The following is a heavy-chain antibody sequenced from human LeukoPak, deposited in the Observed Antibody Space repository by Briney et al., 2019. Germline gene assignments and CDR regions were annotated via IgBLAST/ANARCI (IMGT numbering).Heavy chain of an antibody. CDR2: IYYSGST. Sequence: SETLSLTGTVSGGSISSGDYYWSWIRQPPGKGLEWIGYIYYSGSTYYNPSLKSRVTISVDTSKNQFSLKLSSVTAADTAVYYCASTYYDILTGYPKYNWFDPWGQGTLVTVSS. CDR1: GGSISSGDYY. D-gene: IGHD3-9*01. J-gene: IGHJ5*02. CDR3: ASTYYDILTGYPKYNWFDP. V-gene: IGHV4-30-4*01.